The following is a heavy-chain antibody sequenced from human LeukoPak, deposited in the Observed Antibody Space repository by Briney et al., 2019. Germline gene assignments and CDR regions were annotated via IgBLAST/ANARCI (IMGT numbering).Heavy chain of an antibody. CDR3: AREYNHYYYYMDV. Sequence: SETLSLTCTVSGGSISSHYWSWIRQPPGKGLEWIGYIYYSGRTNYNPSLKSRVTMSVDTSKKQFSLKLNSVTAADTAVYYCAREYNHYYYYMDVWGKGTTVTVSS. CDR1: GGSISSHY. CDR2: IYYSGRT. D-gene: IGHD1-1*01. V-gene: IGHV4-59*11. J-gene: IGHJ6*03.